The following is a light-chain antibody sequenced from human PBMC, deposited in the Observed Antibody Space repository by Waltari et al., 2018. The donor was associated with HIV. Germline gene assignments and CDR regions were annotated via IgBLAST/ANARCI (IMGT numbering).Light chain of an antibody. V-gene: IGLV3-10*01. CDR3: YSIDSSGNHRV. CDR2: EDS. Sequence: SYELTQPPSVSVSPGQTARITCSGDALPKKYAYWYQQKSDQAPVLVIYEDSKRPSGIPERFSGSSSGTMATLTISGAQVEDEADYYCYSIDSSGNHRVFGGGTKLTVL. CDR1: ALPKKY. J-gene: IGLJ2*01.